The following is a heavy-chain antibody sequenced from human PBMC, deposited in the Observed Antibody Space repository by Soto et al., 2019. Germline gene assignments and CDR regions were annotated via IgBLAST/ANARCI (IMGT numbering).Heavy chain of an antibody. D-gene: IGHD3-10*01. V-gene: IGHV5-51*01. CDR2: IYPGDSDT. J-gene: IGHJ6*02. CDR1: GYSFTSYW. CDR3: AGGGVRGVITRTRDYYGMDV. Sequence: PGESLKISCKGSGYSFTSYWIGWVRQMPGKGLEWMGIIYPGDSDTRYSPSFQGQVTISSDKSISTAYLQWSSLKASDTAMYYCAGGGVRGVITRTRDYYGMDVWGQGTTVTVSS.